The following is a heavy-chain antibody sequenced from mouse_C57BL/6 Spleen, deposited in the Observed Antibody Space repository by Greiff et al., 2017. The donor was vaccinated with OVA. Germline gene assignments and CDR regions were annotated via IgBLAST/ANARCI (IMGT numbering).Heavy chain of an antibody. CDR2: LDPSDSYT. V-gene: IGHV1-50*01. Sequence: VQLQQPGAELVKPGASVKLSCKASGYTFTSYWMQWVKQRPGQGLEWIGELDPSDSYTNYNQKFKGKATLTVDTSSSTAYMQLSSLTSEDSAVYYCARGGYYGSSYYFDYWGQGTTLTVSS. CDR1: GYTFTSYW. CDR3: ARGGYYGSSYYFDY. D-gene: IGHD1-1*01. J-gene: IGHJ2*01.